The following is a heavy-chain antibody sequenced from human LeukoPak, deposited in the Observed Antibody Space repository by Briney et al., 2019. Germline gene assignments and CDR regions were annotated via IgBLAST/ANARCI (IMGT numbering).Heavy chain of an antibody. D-gene: IGHD2-2*01. Sequence: SETLSLTCTVSGGSISSYYWTWIRQSPGKGLEWIGYIYYSGSTKYNPSLKSRVTISVDTSKNQFSLKLSSVTAADTAAYYCAGGGYCSSTSCYSKPLDYWGQGTLVTFYS. V-gene: IGHV4-59*12. CDR1: GGSISSYY. CDR3: AGGGYCSSTSCYSKPLDY. CDR2: IYYSGST. J-gene: IGHJ4*02.